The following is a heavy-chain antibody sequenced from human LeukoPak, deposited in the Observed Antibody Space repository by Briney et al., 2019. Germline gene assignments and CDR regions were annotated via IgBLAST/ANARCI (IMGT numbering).Heavy chain of an antibody. J-gene: IGHJ4*02. CDR3: ALPRYGSGSCTDY. CDR2: IYSGGST. D-gene: IGHD3-10*01. V-gene: IGHV3-53*01. Sequence: GGSLRLSCAASGFTVSSNYMSWVRQAPGKGLEWVSVIYSGGSTYYADSVKGRLTISRDNSKNTLYLQMNSLRAEDTAVYYCALPRYGSGSCTDYWGQGTLVTVSS. CDR1: GFTVSSNY.